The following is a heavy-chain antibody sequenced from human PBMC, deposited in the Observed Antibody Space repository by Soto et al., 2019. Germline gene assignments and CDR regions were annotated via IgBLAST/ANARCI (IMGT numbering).Heavy chain of an antibody. Sequence: QVQLVQSGAEVKEPGASVKVSCKAAGYIFVSYGISWVRQAPGQGLEWMGWISPYNGNTNYAPKFQGRVTMTTDPSTSTVYMELRSLRSDDTAVYYCSRDAQKWLVAAFDIWGQGTMVTVSS. CDR2: ISPYNGNT. J-gene: IGHJ3*02. CDR3: SRDAQKWLVAAFDI. V-gene: IGHV1-18*01. CDR1: GYIFVSYG. D-gene: IGHD6-19*01.